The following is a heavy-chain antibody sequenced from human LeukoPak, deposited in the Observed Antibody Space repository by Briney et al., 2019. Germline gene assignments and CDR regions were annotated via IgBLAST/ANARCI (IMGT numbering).Heavy chain of an antibody. D-gene: IGHD3-16*02. J-gene: IGHJ4*02. CDR2: ISGSGGST. Sequence: GGSLRLSCAASGFTFSIYAMSWVRQAPGKGLEWVSAISGSGGSTYYADSVKGRFTISRDNSKNTLYLQMNSLRAEDTAVYYCAKGGYDYVWGSYPLVPSDYWGQGTLVTVSS. CDR3: AKGGYDYVWGSYPLVPSDY. V-gene: IGHV3-23*01. CDR1: GFTFSIYA.